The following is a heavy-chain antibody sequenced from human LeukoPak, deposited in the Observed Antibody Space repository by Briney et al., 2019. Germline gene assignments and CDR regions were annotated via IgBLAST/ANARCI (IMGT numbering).Heavy chain of an antibody. D-gene: IGHD6-13*01. CDR2: INTNTGNP. Sequence: ASVKVSCKASGYTFTSYGISWVRQAPGQGLEWMGWINTNTGNPTYAQGFTGRFVFSLDTSVSTAYLQISSLKAEDTAVYYCARVEAAAGTLTVFWFDPWGQGTLVTVSS. J-gene: IGHJ5*02. CDR1: GYTFTSYG. CDR3: ARVEAAAGTLTVFWFDP. V-gene: IGHV7-4-1*02.